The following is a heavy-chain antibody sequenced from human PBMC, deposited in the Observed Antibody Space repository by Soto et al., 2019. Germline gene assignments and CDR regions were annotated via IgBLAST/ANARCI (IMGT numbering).Heavy chain of an antibody. V-gene: IGHV2-5*02. J-gene: IGHJ4*02. D-gene: IGHD6-19*01. Sequence: QITLMESGPTLVKPTQTLTLTCTFSGFSLSTSGVGVGWVRQPPGKALEWLVFIYWDDDKRYSPSLRSRLTITKDTSKSQVVLTMTNVDPVDTATYFCAHRRIGVSQWNYGDFDYWGQGTLVTVSS. CDR1: GFSLSTSGVG. CDR2: IYWDDDK. CDR3: AHRRIGVSQWNYGDFDY.